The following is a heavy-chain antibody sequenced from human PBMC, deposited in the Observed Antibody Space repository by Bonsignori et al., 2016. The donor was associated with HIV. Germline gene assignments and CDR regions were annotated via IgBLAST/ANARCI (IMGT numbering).Heavy chain of an antibody. CDR3: ATRRSIVGGSPFDT. V-gene: IGHV1-69*11. J-gene: IGHJ4*02. CDR1: RHFSEETL. Sequence: QAQLLQPGLEVKKPGSSVKVFCRGIWRHFSEETLYLGCDRPLAKGLSGWGGIIPLLGTTNYAQSVKDRVTISADEALTTAYVELHGLRIADTAVYYCATRRSIVGGSPFDTWGPGTLVTVSS. CDR2: IIPLLGTT. D-gene: IGHD1-26*01.